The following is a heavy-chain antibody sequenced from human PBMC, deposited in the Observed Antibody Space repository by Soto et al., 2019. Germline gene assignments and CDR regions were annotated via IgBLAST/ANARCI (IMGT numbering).Heavy chain of an antibody. Sequence: EVQLLESGGGLVQPGGSLRLSCAASGFTFSSYAMSWVRQAPGKGLEWVSAISGSGGSTYYADVVKGRFTISRDNSKNTLYLQMNSLRAEDTAVYYCAKVPGSSGWSHWFDPWGQGTLVTVSS. V-gene: IGHV3-23*01. D-gene: IGHD6-19*01. CDR1: GFTFSSYA. CDR2: ISGSGGST. J-gene: IGHJ5*02. CDR3: AKVPGSSGWSHWFDP.